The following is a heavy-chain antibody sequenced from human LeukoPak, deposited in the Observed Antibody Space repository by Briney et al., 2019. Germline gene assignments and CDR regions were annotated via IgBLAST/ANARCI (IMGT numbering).Heavy chain of an antibody. J-gene: IGHJ4*02. CDR1: GFTFGSYS. V-gene: IGHV3-48*01. CDR3: ARESITGHRDFDY. Sequence: GGSLRLSCVASGFTFGSYSMNWVRQAPGKGLEWVSYISSGSRTIYYADSVEGRLTVSRDNAKNSLYLQMRSLRAEDTAVYYCARESITGHRDFDYWGQGTLVTVSS. CDR2: ISSGSRTI. D-gene: IGHD1-20*01.